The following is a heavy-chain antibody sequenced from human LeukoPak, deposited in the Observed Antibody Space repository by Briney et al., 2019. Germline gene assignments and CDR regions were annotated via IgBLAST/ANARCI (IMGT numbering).Heavy chain of an antibody. Sequence: SVKVSCKASGYTFTGYYMHWVRQAPGQGLEWMGIINPSGGSTSYAQKFQGRVTMTRDTSISTAYMELSSLTSDDTAVYFCARMNFYDSSGRIDFWGQGALVTVSS. V-gene: IGHV1-46*01. CDR3: ARMNFYDSSGRIDF. CDR1: GYTFTGYY. CDR2: INPSGGST. D-gene: IGHD3-22*01. J-gene: IGHJ4*02.